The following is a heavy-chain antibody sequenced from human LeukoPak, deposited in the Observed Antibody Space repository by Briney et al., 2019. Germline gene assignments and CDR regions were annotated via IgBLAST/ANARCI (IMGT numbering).Heavy chain of an antibody. CDR3: ARDGYSSSWYLN. Sequence: PGGSLRLSWAASGFTFSSYSMNWVRQAPGKGLEWVSSISSSSSYIYYADSVKGRFTISRDNAKNSLYLQMNSLRAEDTAVYYCARDGYSSSWYLNWGQGTLVTVSS. J-gene: IGHJ4*02. CDR2: ISSSSSYI. CDR1: GFTFSSYS. V-gene: IGHV3-21*01. D-gene: IGHD6-13*01.